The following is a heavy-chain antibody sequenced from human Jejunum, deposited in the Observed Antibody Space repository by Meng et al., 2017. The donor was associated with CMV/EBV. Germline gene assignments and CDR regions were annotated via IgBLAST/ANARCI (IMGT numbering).Heavy chain of an antibody. V-gene: IGHV4-59*01. CDR1: GGHINSFY. CDR2: IYHSGST. Sequence: CPASGGHINSFYWSWVRQTPGKGLEWIGYIYHSGSTAYNPSLKSRVSISIDKSKNQFSLKMNSVTAADTAVYYCARETPIRSLDLWGQGTLVTVSS. CDR3: ARETPIRSLDL. J-gene: IGHJ5*02.